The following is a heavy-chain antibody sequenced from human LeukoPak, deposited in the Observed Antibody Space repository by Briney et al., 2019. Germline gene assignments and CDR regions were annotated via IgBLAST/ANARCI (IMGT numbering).Heavy chain of an antibody. Sequence: PGGSLRLSCAASGFTVNSKYMSWVRQAPGKGLEWVSVIYSGGTTYYADSVRGRFTISRDNSKNTLYLQMNSLRGEDTAVYYCARGGPSGPWGQGTLVTVSS. CDR2: IYSGGTT. V-gene: IGHV3-53*01. J-gene: IGHJ5*02. CDR1: GFTVNSKY. CDR3: ARGGPSGP. D-gene: IGHD3-10*01.